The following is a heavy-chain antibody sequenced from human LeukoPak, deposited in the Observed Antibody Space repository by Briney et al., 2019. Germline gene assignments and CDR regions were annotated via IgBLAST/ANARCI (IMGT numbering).Heavy chain of an antibody. CDR2: ISGDGGST. J-gene: IGHJ4*02. CDR1: GFMFHDYA. D-gene: IGHD6-19*01. Sequence: GALRLSCAAPGFMFHDYAIHWVRQAPGKGLEWVSLISGDGGSTFYADSVKGRFTISRDNSKNSLYLQMSSLRSEDTALYYCARESESSGWYDYWGQGTLVTVSS. CDR3: ARESESSGWYDY. V-gene: IGHV3-43*02.